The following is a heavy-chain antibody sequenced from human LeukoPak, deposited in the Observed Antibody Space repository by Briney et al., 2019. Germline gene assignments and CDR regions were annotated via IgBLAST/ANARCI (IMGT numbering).Heavy chain of an antibody. CDR1: GFSLSNHW. CDR2: INVDGSEK. Sequence: GGSLRLSCAASGFSLSNHWVTWVRQAPGKGPEWVAHINVDGSEKDFLDSVRGRFTISRDNSKNSVYLQINTLRVEDTAVYHCARGHYGLDVWGQGTTVTVSS. V-gene: IGHV3-7*01. CDR3: ARGHYGLDV. J-gene: IGHJ6*02.